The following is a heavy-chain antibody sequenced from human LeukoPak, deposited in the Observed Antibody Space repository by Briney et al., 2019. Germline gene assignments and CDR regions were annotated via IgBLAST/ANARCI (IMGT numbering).Heavy chain of an antibody. CDR2: IIPILGTA. V-gene: IGHV1-69*11. D-gene: IGHD1-26*01. CDR3: ATRPWESSSESDAFDI. CDR1: GGTFSSYA. Sequence: SVKVSCKASGGTFSSYAISWVRQAPGQGLEWMGRIIPILGTANYAQKFQGRVTITTDESTSTAYMELSSLRSEDTAVYYCATRPWESSSESDAFDIWGQGTMVTVSS. J-gene: IGHJ3*02.